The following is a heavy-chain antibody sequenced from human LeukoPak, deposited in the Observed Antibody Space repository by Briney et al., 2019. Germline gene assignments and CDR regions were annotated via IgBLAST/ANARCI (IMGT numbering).Heavy chain of an antibody. CDR2: INPNSGGT. V-gene: IGHV1-2*02. Sequence: GASVKVSCKASGHTFTGYYMHWVRQAPGQRLEWMGWINPNSGGTNYAQKFQGRVTMTRDTSISTAYMELSRLRSDDTAVYYCASSVATTYYYYYYGMDVWGQGTTVTVSS. D-gene: IGHD5-12*01. J-gene: IGHJ6*02. CDR3: ASSVATTYYYYYYGMDV. CDR1: GHTFTGYY.